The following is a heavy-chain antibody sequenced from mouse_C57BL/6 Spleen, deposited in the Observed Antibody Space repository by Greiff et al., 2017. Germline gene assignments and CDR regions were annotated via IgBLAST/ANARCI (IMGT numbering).Heavy chain of an antibody. V-gene: IGHV1-15*01. CDR2: IDPEIGGT. Sequence: QVQLKQSGAELVRPGASVTLSCKASGYTFTDYEMHWVKQTHVHGLEWIGAIDPEIGGTASNQKFKGKAILTADNTSSTAYMELRSLTSEDSAVYYCTNRFEGAYWGQGTLVTVSA. CDR3: TNRFEGAY. CDR1: GYTFTDYE. J-gene: IGHJ3*01.